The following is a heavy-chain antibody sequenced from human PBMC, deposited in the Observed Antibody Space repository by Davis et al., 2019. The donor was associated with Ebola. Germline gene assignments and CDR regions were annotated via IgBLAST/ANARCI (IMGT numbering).Heavy chain of an antibody. Sequence: GESLKISCAASGFAFSNYAMSWVRQAPGKGLEWVSGTSGSGASTYYADSVQGRFTISRDNSKNTLYLQMNSLRAEDTAVYYCAGLGYCSSTSCYTDYYYYYMDVWGKGTTVTVSS. V-gene: IGHV3-23*01. J-gene: IGHJ6*03. D-gene: IGHD2-2*02. CDR2: TSGSGAST. CDR3: AGLGYCSSTSCYTDYYYYYMDV. CDR1: GFAFSNYA.